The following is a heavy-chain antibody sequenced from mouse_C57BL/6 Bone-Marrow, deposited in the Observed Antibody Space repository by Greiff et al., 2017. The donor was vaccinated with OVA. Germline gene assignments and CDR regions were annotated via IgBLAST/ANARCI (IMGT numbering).Heavy chain of an antibody. Sequence: VQLQESGPELVKPGASVKISCKASGYAFSSSWMNWVKQRPGKGLEWIGRIYPGDGDTNYNGKFKGKATLTADKSSSTAYMQLSSLTSEDSAVYFCARGNYYDDYWGQGTTLTVSS. CDR2: IYPGDGDT. CDR3: ARGNYYDDY. CDR1: GYAFSSSW. J-gene: IGHJ2*01. V-gene: IGHV1-82*01.